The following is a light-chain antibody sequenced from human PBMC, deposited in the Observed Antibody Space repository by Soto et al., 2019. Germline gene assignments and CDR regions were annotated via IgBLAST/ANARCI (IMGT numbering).Light chain of an antibody. CDR1: SGSVSTSNY. J-gene: IGLJ3*02. CDR2: STN. V-gene: IGLV8-61*01. CDR3: CSYRGTYIWV. Sequence: QAVVTQEPSFSVSPGGTVTLTCGLSSGSVSTSNYPSWYQQTPGQAPRTLIYSTNSRSSGVPDRFSGSLLGNKAALTITGAQADDECDYYCCSYRGTYIWVFGGGTKVTVL.